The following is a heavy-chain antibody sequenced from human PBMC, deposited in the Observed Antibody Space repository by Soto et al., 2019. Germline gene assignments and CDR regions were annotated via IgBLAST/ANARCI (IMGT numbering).Heavy chain of an antibody. V-gene: IGHV1-18*04. CDR1: GYTFTSYG. J-gene: IGHJ6*02. Sequence: QVQLVQSGAEVKKPGASVKVSCKASGYTFTSYGISWVRQAPGQGLERMGWISAYNGNTNYAQKLQGRVTMTTDTSTSTAYMELRSLRSDDTAVYYCARRVTAKTPYYYYGMDVWGQGTTVTVSS. CDR2: ISAYNGNT. D-gene: IGHD2-21*02. CDR3: ARRVTAKTPYYYYGMDV.